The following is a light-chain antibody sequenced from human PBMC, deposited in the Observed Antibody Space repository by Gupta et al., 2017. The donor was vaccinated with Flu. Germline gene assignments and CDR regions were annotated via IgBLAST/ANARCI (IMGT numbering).Light chain of an antibody. CDR1: SSDVGGSDS. J-gene: IGLJ1*01. CDR3: SSYTSISTFYV. Sequence: QSALTQPASVSGSPGQAVTISCTGTSSDVGGSDSVSWYQQHPGKAPKLLMDDVSSRPSGVSSRFSGSKSGNTASLTISVLQAEDEAEYDCSSYTSISTFYVFGSGTKVTVL. V-gene: IGLV2-14*03. CDR2: DVS.